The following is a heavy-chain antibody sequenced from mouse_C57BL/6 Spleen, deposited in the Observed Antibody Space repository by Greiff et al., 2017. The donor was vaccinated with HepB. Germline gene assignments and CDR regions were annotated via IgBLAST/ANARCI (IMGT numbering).Heavy chain of an antibody. J-gene: IGHJ4*01. Sequence: QVQLQQSGAELVKPGASVKLSCKASGYTFTSYWMHWVKQRPGQGLEWIGMIHPNSGSTNYNEKFKSKATLTVDKSSSTAYMQLSSLTSEDSAVYYCARRGYGSSCGDYWGQGTSVTVSS. CDR1: GYTFTSYW. CDR2: IHPNSGST. CDR3: ARRGYGSSCGDY. D-gene: IGHD1-1*01. V-gene: IGHV1-64*01.